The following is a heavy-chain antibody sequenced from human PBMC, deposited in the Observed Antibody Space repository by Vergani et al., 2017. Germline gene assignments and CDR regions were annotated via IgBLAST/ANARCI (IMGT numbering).Heavy chain of an antibody. Sequence: QVQLQQWGAGLLKPSETLSLTCAVYGGSFSSYYWSWIRQPPGKGLEWIGEINHSGSTNYNPSLKSRVTISVDTSKNQFSLYLSSVTAADTAVYYCARRVRYCSSTSCSYMDVWGKGTTVTVSS. CDR1: GGSFSSYY. J-gene: IGHJ6*03. CDR2: INHSGST. V-gene: IGHV4-34*01. CDR3: ARRVRYCSSTSCSYMDV. D-gene: IGHD2-2*01.